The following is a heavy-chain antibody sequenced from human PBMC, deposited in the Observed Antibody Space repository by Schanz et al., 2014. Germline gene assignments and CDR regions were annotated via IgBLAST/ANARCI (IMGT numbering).Heavy chain of an antibody. D-gene: IGHD3-9*01. J-gene: IGHJ5*01. CDR1: GYTFTTYA. CDR3: ANGEYDIFTASYSRLDS. V-gene: IGHV1-18*01. CDR2: IRVNTGST. Sequence: QVQLVQSGAEVKKPGASVRVFCKASGYTFTTYAMSWARQAPGQGLEWVGWIRVNTGSTKYRQKVQGIETRIADSSANTAYMEQMSLRCLDAEVSSCANGEYDIFTASYSRLDSWGQGTLVTVSS.